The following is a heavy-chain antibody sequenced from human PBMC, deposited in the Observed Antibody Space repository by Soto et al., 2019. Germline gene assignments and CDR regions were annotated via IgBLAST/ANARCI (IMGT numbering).Heavy chain of an antibody. J-gene: IGHJ3*02. CDR2: INGGSGKT. CDR1: GYTFTVYY. CDR3: ARYSGNYQDAFDI. Sequence: GASVKVSCKASGYTFTVYYMHWVRQAPGQGLEWMGWINGGSGKTKYSKKFQGRVTIARDTSASTAYMEVSSLRSEDTAVYYCARYSGNYQDAFDIWGQGTMVTVSS. V-gene: IGHV1-3*01. D-gene: IGHD1-26*01.